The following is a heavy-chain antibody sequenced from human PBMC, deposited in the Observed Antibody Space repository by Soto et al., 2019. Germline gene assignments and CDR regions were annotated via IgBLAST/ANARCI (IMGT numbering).Heavy chain of an antibody. V-gene: IGHV5-51*01. Sequence: PGVFLKISWQVSGYIFTTDWIGWMRQMPGKGLEWMGIIYPTDSDTRYSPSFQGQVTISADKSITTAYLQWSSLRASDTAVYYCARSGYSSHGMDVWGQGTTVTVSS. CDR2: IYPTDSDT. CDR1: GYIFTTDW. J-gene: IGHJ6*02. D-gene: IGHD5-12*01. CDR3: ARSGYSSHGMDV.